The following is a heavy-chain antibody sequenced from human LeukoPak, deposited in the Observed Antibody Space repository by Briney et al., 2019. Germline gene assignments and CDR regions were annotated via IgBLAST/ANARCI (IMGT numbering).Heavy chain of an antibody. CDR3: ARRPGYSGYDYGYYYYGMDA. J-gene: IGHJ6*02. CDR2: INHSGST. D-gene: IGHD5-12*01. V-gene: IGHV4-34*01. CDR1: GGSFSGYY. Sequence: SETLSLTCAVYGGSFSGYYWSWIRQPPGKGLEWIGEINHSGSTNYNPSLKSRVTISVDTSKNQFSLKLSSVTAADTAVYYCARRPGYSGYDYGYYYYGMDAWGQGTTVTVSS.